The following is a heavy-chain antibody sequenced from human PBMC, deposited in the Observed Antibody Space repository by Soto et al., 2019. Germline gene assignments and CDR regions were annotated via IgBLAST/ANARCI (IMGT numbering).Heavy chain of an antibody. CDR3: ARAPDIVLIRAYYYYGMDV. J-gene: IGHJ6*02. D-gene: IGHD2-8*01. Sequence: QVQLVESGGGVVQPGRSLSLSCAASGFTFSSYAMHWVRQAPGKGLEWVAVISYDGSNKYYADSVKGRFTISRDNSKNTLYVQMNSLRPEDTAVYYCARAPDIVLIRAYYYYGMDVWGQGTTVTVSS. CDR1: GFTFSSYA. V-gene: IGHV3-30-3*01. CDR2: ISYDGSNK.